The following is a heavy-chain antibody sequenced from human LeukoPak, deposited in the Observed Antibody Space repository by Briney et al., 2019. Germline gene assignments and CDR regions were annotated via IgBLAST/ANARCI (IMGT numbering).Heavy chain of an antibody. Sequence: PGGSLRLFCAASGFTFSSYWMHWVRQASGKGLVWVSRHNSDWSSTSYSDSVKGRFTISRDNAKNTLYLQMNSLRAEDTAVYYCARVYCSGGSCYSGYHYGMDVWGQGTTVTVSS. D-gene: IGHD2-15*01. J-gene: IGHJ6*02. V-gene: IGHV3-74*01. CDR2: HNSDWSST. CDR1: GFTFSSYW. CDR3: ARVYCSGGSCYSGYHYGMDV.